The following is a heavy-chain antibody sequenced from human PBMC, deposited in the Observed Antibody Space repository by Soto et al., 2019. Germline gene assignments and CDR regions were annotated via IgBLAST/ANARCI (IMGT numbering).Heavy chain of an antibody. J-gene: IGHJ4*02. CDR2: IWYDGDKK. V-gene: IGHV3-33*01. CDR1: GVTLSSYG. D-gene: IGHD2-15*01. CDR3: ARGSAGSESVVVVPAIDFYSFNT. Sequence: QVQLVESGGGVVQPGRSLRLSCAASGVTLSSYGMHWVRQAPGKGLEWVAVIWYDGDKKYYAAYVKVRFTIYRDESKKTVSLHMSSLRGEATGVYYCARGSAGSESVVVVPAIDFYSFNTWGQGTLISVSS.